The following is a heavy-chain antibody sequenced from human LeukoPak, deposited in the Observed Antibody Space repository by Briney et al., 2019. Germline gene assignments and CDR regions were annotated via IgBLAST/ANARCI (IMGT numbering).Heavy chain of an antibody. CDR1: GFTFSSYS. D-gene: IGHD3-22*01. CDR3: ARETYYYDSSGYHYFDY. J-gene: IGHJ4*02. V-gene: IGHV3-21*01. CDR2: ISSSSYI. Sequence: GGSLRLSCAASGFTFSSYSMNWVRQAPGKGLEWVSSISSSSYIYYADSVKGRFTISRDNAKNSLYLQMNSLRAEDTAVYYCARETYYYDSSGYHYFDYWGQGTLVTVSS.